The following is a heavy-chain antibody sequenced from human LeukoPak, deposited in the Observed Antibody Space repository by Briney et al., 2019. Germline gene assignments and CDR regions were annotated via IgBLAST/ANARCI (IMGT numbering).Heavy chain of an antibody. J-gene: IGHJ4*02. V-gene: IGHV3-21*01. CDR2: ISSSSSYI. Sequence: PGGSLRLSCAASGFTFSSYSMNWVRQAPGKGLEWVSSISSSSSYIYYADSVKGRFPISRDNAKISVYLQMNSLRAEDTAVYYCARGGGGFDYWGQGTLVTVSS. CDR3: ARGGGGFDY. CDR1: GFTFSSYS. D-gene: IGHD3-16*01.